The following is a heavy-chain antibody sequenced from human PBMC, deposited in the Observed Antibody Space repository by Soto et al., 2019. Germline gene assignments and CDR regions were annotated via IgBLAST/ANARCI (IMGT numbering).Heavy chain of an antibody. CDR1: GFTVSSNY. Sequence: EVRLVESGGGLVQPGGSLRLSCAASGFTVSSNYMSWVRQAPGKGLEWVSVIYSGGSTYYADSVKGRFTISRDNSKNTLYLQMNSLRAEDTAVYYCARNCYGSGILVYWGQGTLVTVSS. CDR3: ARNCYGSGILVY. CDR2: IYSGGST. V-gene: IGHV3-66*01. J-gene: IGHJ4*02. D-gene: IGHD3-10*01.